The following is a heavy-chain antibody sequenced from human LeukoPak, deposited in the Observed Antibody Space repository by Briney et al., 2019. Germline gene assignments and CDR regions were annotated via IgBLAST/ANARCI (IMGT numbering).Heavy chain of an antibody. J-gene: IGHJ4*02. D-gene: IGHD3-9*01. CDR3: ARGRLYYDILTRTRYFDY. Sequence: SETLSLTCAVYGGSFSDYYWSWIRQPPGKGLEWIGEINHSGSTNYNPSLKSRVIIPVDTSKNQFSLKLSSVTAADTAVYYCARGRLYYDILTRTRYFDYWGQGTLVTVSS. V-gene: IGHV4-34*01. CDR2: INHSGST. CDR1: GGSFSDYY.